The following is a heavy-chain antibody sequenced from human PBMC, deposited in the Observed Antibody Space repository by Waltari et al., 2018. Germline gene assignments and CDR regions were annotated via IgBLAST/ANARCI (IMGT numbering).Heavy chain of an antibody. J-gene: IGHJ3*02. Sequence: QVQLQQWGAGLLKPSETLSLTCAVYGGSFSGYYWSWIRQPPGKGLEWIGEINHSGSTHYTPSLKSRVTISVDTSKNQFSLKLSSVTAADTAVDYCERGGRYVSLWFGELRGAFDIWGQGTMVTVSS. CDR2: INHSGST. CDR1: GGSFSGYY. CDR3: ERGGRYVSLWFGELRGAFDI. V-gene: IGHV4-34*01. D-gene: IGHD3-10*01.